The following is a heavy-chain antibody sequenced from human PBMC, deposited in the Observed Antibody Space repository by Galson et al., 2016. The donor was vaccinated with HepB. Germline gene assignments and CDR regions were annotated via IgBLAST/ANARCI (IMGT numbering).Heavy chain of an antibody. CDR2: VTPESGVT. CDR1: GYSFTAYY. Sequence: SVKVSCKASGYSFTAYYLHWVRQVPGQGLEWMGRVTPESGVTIYAQKFQGRVTMTRDASISTVYMEMTSLRIDDTAAYYCASLGYSSGWNGHWGQGTLVTVSS. D-gene: IGHD6-19*01. CDR3: ASLGYSSGWNGH. J-gene: IGHJ4*02. V-gene: IGHV1-2*06.